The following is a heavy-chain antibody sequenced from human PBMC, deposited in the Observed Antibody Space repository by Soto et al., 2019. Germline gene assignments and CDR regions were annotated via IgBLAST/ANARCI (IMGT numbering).Heavy chain of an antibody. CDR2: IRSKANSYAT. CDR1: GVTFIGSA. Sequence: GGSLRLSCASSGVTFIGSAMHWVRQASGKGLEWVGRIRSKANSYATAYAASVKGRFTISRDDSKNTAYLQMNSLKTEDTAVYYCTSPNYDILTGPSPFDYWGQGTLVTVSS. CDR3: TSPNYDILTGPSPFDY. V-gene: IGHV3-73*01. D-gene: IGHD3-9*01. J-gene: IGHJ4*02.